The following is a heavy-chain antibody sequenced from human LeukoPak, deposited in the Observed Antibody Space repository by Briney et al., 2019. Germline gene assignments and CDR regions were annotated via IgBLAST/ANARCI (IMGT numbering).Heavy chain of an antibody. CDR1: GYTFTSYG. CDR3: ARGDDILTGYFRGFDY. D-gene: IGHD3-9*01. V-gene: IGHV1-18*01. J-gene: IGHJ4*02. CDR2: ISAYNGNT. Sequence: ASVKVSCKASGYTFTSYGISWVRQAPGQGLEWMGWISAYNGNTNYAQKFQGRVTMTTDTSTSTAYMELRSLRSDDTAVYYCARGDDILTGYFRGFDYWGQGTLATVSS.